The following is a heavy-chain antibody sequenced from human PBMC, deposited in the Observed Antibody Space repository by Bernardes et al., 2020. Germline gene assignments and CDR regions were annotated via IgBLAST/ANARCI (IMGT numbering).Heavy chain of an antibody. V-gene: IGHV4-34*01. CDR2: IHHSGST. D-gene: IGHD3-16*02. CDR3: ARGHDYVWGSYRYTGGDYFDS. J-gene: IGHJ4*02. Sequence: LSLTFGVYGGSFSGYYWNWIRQPPGKRLEWIAEIHHSGSTNYNPSLKSRVTISMDTSKSQFSLNLSSVTAADTAVYYCARGHDYVWGSYRYTGGDYFDSWGQGTLVTVSS. CDR1: GGSFSGYY.